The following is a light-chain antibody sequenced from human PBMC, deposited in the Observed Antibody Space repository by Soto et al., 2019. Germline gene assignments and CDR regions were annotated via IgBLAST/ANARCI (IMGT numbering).Light chain of an antibody. CDR2: YNH. V-gene: IGLV1-40*01. CDR3: HSYGSSLSGHVV. CDR1: SSNLGADFA. J-gene: IGLJ2*01. Sequence: QSVLTQPLSLSGAPGQRITISCTGTSSNLGADFAVQCYQQLPGAAPQLLIYYNHHRPSGGPHRFSASTSGTSAVLAITGLQADDEAAYYYHSYGSSLSGHVVFGGGTKLTVL.